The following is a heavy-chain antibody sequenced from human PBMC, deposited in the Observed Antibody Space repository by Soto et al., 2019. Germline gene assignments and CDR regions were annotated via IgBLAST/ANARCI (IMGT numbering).Heavy chain of an antibody. CDR2: ISSSSSYI. CDR1: GFTFSSYS. J-gene: IGHJ4*02. V-gene: IGHV3-21*01. CDR3: ARGEAVAGTFWPRKRVAHLSQSFDY. D-gene: IGHD6-19*01. Sequence: KPGGSLRLSCAASGFTFSSYSMNWVRQAPGKGLEWVSSISSSSSYIYYADSVKGRFTISRDNAKNSLYLQMNSLRAEDTAVYYCARGEAVAGTFWPRKRVAHLSQSFDYWGQGTLVTVSS.